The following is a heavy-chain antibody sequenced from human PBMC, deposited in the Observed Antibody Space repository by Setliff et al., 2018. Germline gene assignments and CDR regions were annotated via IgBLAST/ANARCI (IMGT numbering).Heavy chain of an antibody. CDR3: AKGQGQYYDSSGYYGRVLDY. CDR2: ITFGSLSR. Sequence: LRLSCAASGFTFNAYAMSWVRQAPGKGLEWVSAITFGSLSRYYADSVKGRFTISRDNSKNTLFLEMNSLRTEDTAVYYRAKGQGQYYDSSGYYGRVLDYWGQGTLVTVSS. J-gene: IGHJ4*02. CDR1: GFTFNAYA. V-gene: IGHV3-23*01. D-gene: IGHD3-22*01.